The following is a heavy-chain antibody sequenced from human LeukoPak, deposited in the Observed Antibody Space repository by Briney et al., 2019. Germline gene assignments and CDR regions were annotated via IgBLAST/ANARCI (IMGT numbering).Heavy chain of an antibody. V-gene: IGHV3-53*01. CDR3: ARSGPQAPDCYHY. Sequence: PGGSLRLSCAASGFTVSSNYMSWVRQAPGKGLEWVSVIYSGGSTYYADSVKGRFTISRDNSKNTLYLQMNSLRAEDTAVYYCARSGPQAPDCYHYWGQGTQVTVSS. CDR2: IYSGGST. CDR1: GFTVSSNY. D-gene: IGHD2-21*02. J-gene: IGHJ4*02.